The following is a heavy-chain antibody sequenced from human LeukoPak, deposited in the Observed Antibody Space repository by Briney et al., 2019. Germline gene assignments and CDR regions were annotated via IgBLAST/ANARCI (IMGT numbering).Heavy chain of an antibody. CDR1: GFTFSSYA. J-gene: IGHJ4*02. CDR2: ITGSDGST. Sequence: GGSLRLPCAASGFTFSSYAMIWAPQAPGKGREWVSAITGSDGSTYYADSVKGRFTISRDNSKNTLYLQMNSLRAEDTAVYYCAKDGGSSWYVGPHFDYWGQGTLVTVSS. CDR3: AKDGGSSWYVGPHFDY. V-gene: IGHV3-23*01. D-gene: IGHD6-13*01.